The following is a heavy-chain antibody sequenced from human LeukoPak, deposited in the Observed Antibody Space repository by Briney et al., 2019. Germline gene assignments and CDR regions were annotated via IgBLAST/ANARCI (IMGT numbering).Heavy chain of an antibody. D-gene: IGHD3-10*01. CDR2: INHSGST. CDR3: ARGSLLWLKDLNPLDY. J-gene: IGHJ4*02. Sequence: SETLSLTCAVYGGSFSGYYWSWIRQPPGKGLEWIGEINHSGSTNYNPSLKSRVTISVDTSKNQFSLKLSSVTAADTAVYYCARGSLLWLKDLNPLDYWGQGTLVTVSS. V-gene: IGHV4-34*01. CDR1: GGSFSGYY.